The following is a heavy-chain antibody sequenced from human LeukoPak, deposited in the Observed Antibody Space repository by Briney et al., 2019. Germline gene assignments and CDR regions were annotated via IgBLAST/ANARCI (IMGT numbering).Heavy chain of an antibody. CDR2: IYSGGST. CDR1: GFTVSSNY. J-gene: IGHJ4*02. Sequence: PGGSLRLSCAASGFTVSSNYMSWVRQAPGKGLEWVSVIYSGGSTYYADSVKGRFTISRDNSKNTLYLQMNSLRAEDTAVYYCARDSSGWYELDYWGQGTLVTVSS. CDR3: ARDSSGWYELDY. V-gene: IGHV3-53*01. D-gene: IGHD6-19*01.